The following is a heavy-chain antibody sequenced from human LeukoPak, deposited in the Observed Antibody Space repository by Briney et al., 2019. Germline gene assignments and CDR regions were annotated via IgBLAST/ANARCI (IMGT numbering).Heavy chain of an antibody. V-gene: IGHV4-38-2*02. CDR2: ILHSGST. CDR1: GYSISSAYY. Sequence: SETLSLTCAVSGYSISSAYYWGWTRQPPGKGLEWIGSILHSGSTYYNPSLKSRVTISVDTSKNHFSLKLTSVTAADTAVYYCARDRGVRGEIDFWGQGTLVTVSS. CDR3: ARDRGVRGEIDF. J-gene: IGHJ4*02. D-gene: IGHD3-10*01.